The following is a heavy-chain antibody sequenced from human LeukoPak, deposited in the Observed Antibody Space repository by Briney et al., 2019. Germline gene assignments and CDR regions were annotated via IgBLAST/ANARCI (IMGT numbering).Heavy chain of an antibody. Sequence: PGGSLRLSCAASGFTFSSYAMSWVRQAPGKGLEWVSAISGSGGSTYYADSVKGRFTISRDNAKNSLYLQMNSLRAEDTAVYYCARDLYYDILTGYFDPFDYWGQGTLVTVSS. CDR3: ARDLYYDILTGYFDPFDY. J-gene: IGHJ4*02. CDR2: ISGSGGST. D-gene: IGHD3-9*01. CDR1: GFTFSSYA. V-gene: IGHV3-23*01.